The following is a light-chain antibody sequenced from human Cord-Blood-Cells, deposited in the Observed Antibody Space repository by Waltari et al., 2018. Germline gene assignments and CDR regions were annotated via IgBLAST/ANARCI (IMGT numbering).Light chain of an antibody. Sequence: DIQLTQSPSSLSASVGDRDTINCRASQSISSWLAWYHQKPGKAPKLLIYKASSLESGVPSRFSGSGSGTEFTLTISSLQPDDFATYYCQQYNSYSPVTFGQGTRLEIK. V-gene: IGKV1-5*03. CDR1: QSISSW. J-gene: IGKJ5*01. CDR2: KAS. CDR3: QQYNSYSPVT.